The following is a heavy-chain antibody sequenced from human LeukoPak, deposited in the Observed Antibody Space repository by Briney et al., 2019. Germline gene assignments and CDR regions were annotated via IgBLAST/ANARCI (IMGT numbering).Heavy chain of an antibody. V-gene: IGHV1-18*01. CDR1: GYTFTSYG. Sequence: ASVKVSCKASGYTFTSYGISWVRQAPGQGLEWMGWISAYNGNTNYAQKLQGRVTMTTDTSTSTAYMELRSLRSDDTAVYYCARDKGFGELLQSDAFDIWGQGTMVTVSS. J-gene: IGHJ3*02. CDR2: ISAYNGNT. D-gene: IGHD3-10*01. CDR3: ARDKGFGELLQSDAFDI.